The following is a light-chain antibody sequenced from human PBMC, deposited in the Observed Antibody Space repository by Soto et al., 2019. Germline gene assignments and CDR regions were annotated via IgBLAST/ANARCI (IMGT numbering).Light chain of an antibody. CDR2: GAS. CDR3: QQYCSSPRT. V-gene: IGKV3-20*01. CDR1: QSVSSNY. J-gene: IGKJ1*01. Sequence: EIELTQTQGRLSLSPGERATVSCRASQSVSSNYLGWYQHKPGQAPRLLIYGASRGATGIADRFTGSGSGTYFTLTIRRLEPEHFAVYYCQQYCSSPRTLGQGTNVDIK.